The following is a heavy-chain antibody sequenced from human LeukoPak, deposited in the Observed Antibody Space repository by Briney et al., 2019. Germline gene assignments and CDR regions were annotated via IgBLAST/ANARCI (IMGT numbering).Heavy chain of an antibody. CDR1: GGTFSSYA. Sequence: GASVKVSCKASGGTFSSYAISWVRQAPGQGLEWMGGIIPIFGTASYAQKFQGRVTITADESTSTAYMELSSLRSEDTAVYYCARKAGYCSSTSCYTGGYYFDYWGQGTLVTVSS. J-gene: IGHJ4*02. CDR2: IIPIFGTA. V-gene: IGHV1-69*13. D-gene: IGHD2-2*02. CDR3: ARKAGYCSSTSCYTGGYYFDY.